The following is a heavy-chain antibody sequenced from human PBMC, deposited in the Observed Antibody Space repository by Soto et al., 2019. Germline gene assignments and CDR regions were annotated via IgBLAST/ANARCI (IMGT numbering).Heavy chain of an antibody. V-gene: IGHV4-61*01. J-gene: IGHJ4*02. D-gene: IGHD5-12*01. CDR2: IYSSGST. CDR1: DGSVSSGTYY. Sequence: SETLSLTSTVSDGSVSSGTYYWTWIRQPPGKGLEWIGYIYSSGSTLYNPSLKSRVIISVDTSMNQFYLKLSSVTAADTAVYYCARDSLALFDSWGQGTLVTVSS. CDR3: ARDSLALFDS.